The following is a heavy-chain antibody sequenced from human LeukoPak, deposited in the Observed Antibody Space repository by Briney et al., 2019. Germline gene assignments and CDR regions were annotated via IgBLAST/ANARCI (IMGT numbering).Heavy chain of an antibody. Sequence: GGSLRLSCAASGFTFSSYAMSWVRQAPGKGLEWVSVISGSGASTYSADSVKGRFTISRDYSKNTLYLQMNSLRAEDTAVYYCAREITGGSGGNWGQGTLVTVSS. CDR1: GFTFSSYA. CDR3: AREITGGSGGN. V-gene: IGHV3-23*01. J-gene: IGHJ4*02. CDR2: ISGSGAST. D-gene: IGHD3-10*01.